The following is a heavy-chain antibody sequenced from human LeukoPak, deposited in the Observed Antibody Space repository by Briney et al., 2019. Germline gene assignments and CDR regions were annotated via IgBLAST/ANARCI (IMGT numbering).Heavy chain of an antibody. Sequence: ASVKVSCKASGGTFSSYAISWVRQAPGQGLEWMGRIIPILGIANCAQKFQGRVTITADKSTSTAYMELSSLRSEDTAVYYCARDGWEATRDPDYYYYGMDVWGQGTTVTVSS. CDR3: ARDGWEATRDPDYYYYGMDV. CDR1: GGTFSSYA. CDR2: IIPILGIA. J-gene: IGHJ6*02. D-gene: IGHD1-26*01. V-gene: IGHV1-69*04.